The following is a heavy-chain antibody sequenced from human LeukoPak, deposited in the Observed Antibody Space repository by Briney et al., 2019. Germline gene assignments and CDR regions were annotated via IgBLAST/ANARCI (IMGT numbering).Heavy chain of an antibody. CDR2: ISSSNSYI. CDR3: ARARGGEATAFDY. V-gene: IGHV3-21*01. D-gene: IGHD5-12*01. CDR1: GFTFSSYS. J-gene: IGHJ4*02. Sequence: GGSLRLSCAASGFTFSSYSMNWVRQAPGKGLEWVSSISSSNSYIYYADSVKGRFTISRDNAKNSLYLQMNSLRAEDTAVYYCARARGGEATAFDYWGQGTLVTVSS.